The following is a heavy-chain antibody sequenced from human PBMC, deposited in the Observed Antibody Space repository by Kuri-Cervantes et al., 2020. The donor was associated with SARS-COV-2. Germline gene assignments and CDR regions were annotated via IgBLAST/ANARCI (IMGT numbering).Heavy chain of an antibody. CDR3: ARDLWGGNGLLDY. Sequence: GGSLRLSCAASGFTFDDYAMHWVRQVPGKGLEWVSVIYSGGKTFFADSVKGRFTISRDESKNTLYLQMNSLRAEDTAVYYCARDLWGGNGLLDYWGQGTQVTVSS. V-gene: IGHV3-66*02. CDR1: GFTFDDYA. CDR2: IYSGGKT. D-gene: IGHD3-3*01. J-gene: IGHJ4*02.